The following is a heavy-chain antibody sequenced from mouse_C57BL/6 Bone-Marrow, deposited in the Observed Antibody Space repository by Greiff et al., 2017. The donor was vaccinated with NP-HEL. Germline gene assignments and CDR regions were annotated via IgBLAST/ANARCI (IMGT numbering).Heavy chain of an antibody. D-gene: IGHD2-10*01. V-gene: IGHV1-15*01. CDR3: TRSYYGNYPYYYAMDY. J-gene: IGHJ4*01. Sequence: VQRVESGAELVRPGASVTLSCKASGYTFNDYEMHWVKQTPVPGLEWIGAIDPEPGGTAYNQQFKGKAIVTADTSSRTAYIELRSLASEDSAVYYCTRSYYGNYPYYYAMDYGGQGASVTVSS. CDR2: IDPEPGGT. CDR1: GYTFNDYE.